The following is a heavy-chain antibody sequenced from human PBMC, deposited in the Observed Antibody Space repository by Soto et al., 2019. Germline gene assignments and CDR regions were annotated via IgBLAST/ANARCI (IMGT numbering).Heavy chain of an antibody. J-gene: IGHJ4*02. CDR2: ISSSGSTI. Sequence: QVQLVESGGGLVKPGGSLRLSCAASGFTFSDYYMSWIRQAPGKGLEWVSYISSSGSTIYYADSVKGRFTISRDNAKNSLYLQMNSLRAEDTAVYYCARATAREGRASVKAPDGVGYWGQGTLVTVSS. D-gene: IGHD1-26*01. CDR1: GFTFSDYY. V-gene: IGHV3-11*01. CDR3: ARATAREGRASVKAPDGVGY.